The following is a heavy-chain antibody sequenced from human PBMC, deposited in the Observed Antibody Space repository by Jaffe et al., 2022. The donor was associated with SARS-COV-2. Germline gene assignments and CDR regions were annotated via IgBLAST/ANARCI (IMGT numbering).Heavy chain of an antibody. D-gene: IGHD6-13*01. Sequence: DVQLVESGGALVQPGGSLRVSCVASGFTFSSYSMNWVRQSPGKGLEWISYISSSGSGSSIYYADSVKGRFTISRDNAKNSLYLQMNSLRDEDTAVYYCARDRLGYSSSWYFDYWGQGTLVTVSS. V-gene: IGHV3-48*02. CDR1: GFTFSSYS. J-gene: IGHJ4*02. CDR2: ISSSGSGSSI. CDR3: ARDRLGYSSSWYFDY.